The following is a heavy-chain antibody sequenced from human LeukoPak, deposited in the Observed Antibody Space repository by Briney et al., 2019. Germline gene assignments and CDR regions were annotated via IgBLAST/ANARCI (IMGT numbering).Heavy chain of an antibody. D-gene: IGHD6-13*01. CDR2: IDPSESYT. J-gene: IGHJ5*02. CDR3: ARQHSSNWRGLDP. V-gene: IGHV5-10-1*01. Sequence: GESLKISCKGSGYSFTSYWITWVRQMPGKGLEWMGRIDPSESYTNYSPYFQGHVTISADKSISTAYLQWSSLKASDTATYYCARQHSSNWRGLDPWGQGTLVTVSS. CDR1: GYSFTSYW.